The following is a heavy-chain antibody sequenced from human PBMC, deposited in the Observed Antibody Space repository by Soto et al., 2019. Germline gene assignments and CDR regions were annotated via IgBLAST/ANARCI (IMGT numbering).Heavy chain of an antibody. V-gene: IGHV3-30*18. D-gene: IGHD3-3*01. J-gene: IGHJ6*02. Sequence: GGSLRLSCAASGFTFSSYGMHWVRQAPGKGLEWVAVISYDGSNKYYADSVKGRFTISRDNSKNTLYLQMNSLRAEDTAVYYCAKYDFWSGYPRPYYGMDVWGQGTTVTVSS. CDR1: GFTFSSYG. CDR3: AKYDFWSGYPRPYYGMDV. CDR2: ISYDGSNK.